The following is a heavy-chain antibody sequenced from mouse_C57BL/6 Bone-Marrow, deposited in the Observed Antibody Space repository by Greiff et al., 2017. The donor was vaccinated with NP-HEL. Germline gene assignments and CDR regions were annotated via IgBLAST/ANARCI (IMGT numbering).Heavy chain of an antibody. CDR2: IHPNSGST. Sequence: QVQLQQPGAELVKPGASVKLSCKASGYTFTSYWMHWVKQRPGQGLEWIGMIHPNSGSTNYNEKFKSKATLTVDKSSSTAYMQLSSLTSEDSAVYYCARYHYGSSSWYFDVWGTGTTVTVSS. V-gene: IGHV1-64*01. D-gene: IGHD1-1*01. CDR3: ARYHYGSSSWYFDV. J-gene: IGHJ1*03. CDR1: GYTFTSYW.